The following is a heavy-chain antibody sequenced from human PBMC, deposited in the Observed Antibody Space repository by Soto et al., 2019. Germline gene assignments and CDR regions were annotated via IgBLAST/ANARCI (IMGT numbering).Heavy chain of an antibody. V-gene: IGHV3-21*01. CDR1: GFTFSSYS. D-gene: IGHD5-12*01. CDR3: ARSPWARWLQSLPYYFDY. Sequence: EVQLVESGGGLVKPGGSLRLSCAASGFTFSSYSMNWVRQAPGKGLEWVSSISSSSSYIYYADSVKGRFTISRDNAKNSLYLQMNSLRAEDTAVYYCARSPWARWLQSLPYYFDYWGQGTLVTVSS. CDR2: ISSSSSYI. J-gene: IGHJ4*02.